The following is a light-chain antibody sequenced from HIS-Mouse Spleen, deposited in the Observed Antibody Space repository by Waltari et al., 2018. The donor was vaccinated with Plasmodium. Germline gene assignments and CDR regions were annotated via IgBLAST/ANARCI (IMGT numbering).Light chain of an antibody. J-gene: IGLJ3*02. Sequence: PGQSITISCTGTSSDVGSYNLVSWYQQHPGKAPKLMIYEGSKRPSGVSNRFPGSKSGNTASLTISGLQAEDEADYYCCSYAGSSTSWVFGGGTKLTVL. CDR3: CSYAGSSTSWV. V-gene: IGLV2-23*01. CDR2: EGS. CDR1: SSDVGSYNL.